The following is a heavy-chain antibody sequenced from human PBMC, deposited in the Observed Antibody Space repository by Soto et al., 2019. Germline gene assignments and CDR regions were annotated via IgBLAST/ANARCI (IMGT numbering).Heavy chain of an antibody. J-gene: IGHJ4*02. D-gene: IGHD6-6*01. Sequence: SETLSLTCGVSGYSGSSGYYWRWLRQPPGKGLEWIGSVYHSGSTYYNPSLESRVTISVDTSKNQSSLKLSSVTAADTAVYYCARAHISSEGYYFDYWGKGTLVTVS. CDR3: ARAHISSEGYYFDY. CDR2: VYHSGST. V-gene: IGHV4-38-2*01. CDR1: GYSGSSGYY.